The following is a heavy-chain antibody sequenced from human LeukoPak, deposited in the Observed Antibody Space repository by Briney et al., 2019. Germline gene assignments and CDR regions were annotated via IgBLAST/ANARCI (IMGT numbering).Heavy chain of an antibody. J-gene: IGHJ4*02. CDR2: MRYDGSSK. D-gene: IGHD6-19*01. Sequence: GGTLRLSCGASGFTFRSDVMSWVSGAPGKGLEEGVFMRYDGSSKYYEDSVEGRFPIPRDNSKNTLYLQMNSLRAEDTAVYYCAKDWAYSGWAYYFDYWGQGPLVTVSS. V-gene: IGHV3-30*02. CDR3: AKDWAYSGWAYYFDY. CDR1: GFTFRSDV.